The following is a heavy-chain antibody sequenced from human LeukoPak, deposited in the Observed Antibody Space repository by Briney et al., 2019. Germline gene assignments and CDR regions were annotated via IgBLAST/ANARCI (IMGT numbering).Heavy chain of an antibody. CDR2: IYYSGST. CDR1: GGSLSSSSYY. Sequence: PSETLSLTCTVSGGSLSSSSYYWGWIRQPPGTGLEWIGSIYYSGSTYYNPSLKSRVTISVDTSKNQFSLKLSSVTAADTAVYYCAREVAGYNSYLDYWGQGTLVTVSS. D-gene: IGHD5-24*01. J-gene: IGHJ4*02. CDR3: AREVAGYNSYLDY. V-gene: IGHV4-39*02.